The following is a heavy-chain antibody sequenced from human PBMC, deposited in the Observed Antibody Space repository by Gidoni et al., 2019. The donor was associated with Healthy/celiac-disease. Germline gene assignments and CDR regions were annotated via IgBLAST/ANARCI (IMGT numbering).Heavy chain of an antibody. Sequence: QLQLQESGPGLVKPSETLSLTCTVSGGSISSSSYYWGWIRQPPGKGLEWIGSIYYSGSTYYNPSLKSRVTISVDTSKNQFSLKLSSVTAADTAVYYCARGAGGLSVYNWGQGTLVTVSS. CDR1: GGSISSSSYY. V-gene: IGHV4-39*01. CDR2: IYYSGST. CDR3: ARGAGGLSVYN. J-gene: IGHJ4*02. D-gene: IGHD3-10*01.